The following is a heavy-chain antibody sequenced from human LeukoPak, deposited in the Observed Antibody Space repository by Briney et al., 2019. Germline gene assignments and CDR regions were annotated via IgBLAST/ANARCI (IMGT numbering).Heavy chain of an antibody. J-gene: IGHJ4*02. CDR2: IYTSGST. D-gene: IGHD2-15*01. CDR3: ASASGGSGVVDY. V-gene: IGHV4-39*07. CDR1: GGSISSSSYY. Sequence: SETLSLTCTVSGGSISSSSYYWGWIRQPPGKGLEWIGRIYTSGSTNYNPSLKSRVTISVDTSKNQFSLKLSSVTAADTAVYYCASASGGSGVVDYWGQGTLVTVSS.